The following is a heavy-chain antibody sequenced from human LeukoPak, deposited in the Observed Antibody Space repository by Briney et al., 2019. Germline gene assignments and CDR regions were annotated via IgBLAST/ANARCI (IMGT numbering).Heavy chain of an antibody. J-gene: IGHJ6*03. CDR1: GFTFSSYA. D-gene: IGHD6-19*01. Sequence: GGSLRLSCAASGFTFSSYAMSWVRQAPGKGLEWVSAISGSGGSTYYADSVKGRFTISRDNSKNTLYLHMNSLRAEDTAVYYCAKGPVAGIYYYYYYLDVWGKGTTVTVSS. V-gene: IGHV3-23*01. CDR2: ISGSGGST. CDR3: AKGPVAGIYYYYYYLDV.